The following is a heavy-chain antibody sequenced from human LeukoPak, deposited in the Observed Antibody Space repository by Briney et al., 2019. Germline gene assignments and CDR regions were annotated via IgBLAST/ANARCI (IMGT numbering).Heavy chain of an antibody. CDR1: GFTFSSNW. D-gene: IGHD2-2*01. J-gene: IGHJ5*02. CDR2: INGDASNT. Sequence: GGSLRLSCVASGFTFSSNWMHWVRQVAGKGLVWVARINGDASNTTYADSVKGRFTISRDNAKNTLYLQMNSLRVDDTAVYYCARAMPHDNWFDPWGQGSLVTVSS. CDR3: ARAMPHDNWFDP. V-gene: IGHV3-74*03.